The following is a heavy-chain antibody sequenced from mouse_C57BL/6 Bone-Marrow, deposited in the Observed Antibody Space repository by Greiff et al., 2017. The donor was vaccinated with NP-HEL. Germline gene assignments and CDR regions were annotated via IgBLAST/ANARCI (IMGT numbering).Heavy chain of an antibody. Sequence: EVKLVESVAELVRPGASVKLSCTASGFNIKNTYMHWVKQRPEQGLEWIGRIDPANGNTKYAPKFQGKATITADTSSNTAYLQLSSLTSEDTAIYYCARNYDYDVEVYFDYWGQGTTLTVSS. CDR3: ARNYDYDVEVYFDY. J-gene: IGHJ2*01. CDR1: GFNIKNTY. CDR2: IDPANGNT. V-gene: IGHV14-3*01. D-gene: IGHD2-4*01.